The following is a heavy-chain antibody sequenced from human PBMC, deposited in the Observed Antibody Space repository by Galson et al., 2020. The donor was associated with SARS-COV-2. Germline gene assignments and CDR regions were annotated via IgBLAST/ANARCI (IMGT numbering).Heavy chain of an antibody. V-gene: IGHV4-59*01. D-gene: IGHD3-22*01. CDR3: ARTQYDSRGYDY. CDR2: IYYSGST. Sequence: SQTLSLTCTVSGGSIGFYYWSWIRQPPGKGLEWIGYIYYSGSTNYSLSLKSRVTMSVDTSENQFSLNLSSVTAADTAVYYCARTQYDSRGYDYWGQGTLVTVSS. J-gene: IGHJ4*02. CDR1: GGSIGFYY.